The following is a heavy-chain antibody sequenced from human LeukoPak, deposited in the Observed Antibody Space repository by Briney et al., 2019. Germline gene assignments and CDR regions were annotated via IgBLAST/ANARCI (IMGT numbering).Heavy chain of an antibody. Sequence: NSSETLSLTCTVSGGSISSGSYYWSWIRQPAGKGLEWIGRISTSGSTNYNPSLKSRVTISVDTSKNQFSLKLSSVTAADTAVYYCARSEGEYSYGLDYWGQGTLVTVSS. D-gene: IGHD5-18*01. CDR3: ARSEGEYSYGLDY. J-gene: IGHJ4*02. CDR2: ISTSGST. CDR1: GGSISSGSYY. V-gene: IGHV4-61*02.